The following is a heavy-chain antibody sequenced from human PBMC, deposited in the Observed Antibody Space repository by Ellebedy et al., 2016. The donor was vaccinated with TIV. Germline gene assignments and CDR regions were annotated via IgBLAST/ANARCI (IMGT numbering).Heavy chain of an antibody. D-gene: IGHD6-19*01. Sequence: GESLKISCKGSGYSFTSYWISWVRQMPGKGLEWMGRIDPSDSYTNYSQSFQGHVTISADKSISTAYLQWSSLKASDTAMYYCATTPLAVAGPNYYYGMDVWGQGTTVTVSS. CDR3: ATTPLAVAGPNYYYGMDV. CDR2: IDPSDSYT. CDR1: GYSFTSYW. J-gene: IGHJ6*02. V-gene: IGHV5-10-1*01.